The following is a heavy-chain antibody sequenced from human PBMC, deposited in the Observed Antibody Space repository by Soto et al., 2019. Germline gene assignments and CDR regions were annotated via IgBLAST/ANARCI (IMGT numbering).Heavy chain of an antibody. CDR2: INHSGST. D-gene: IGHD5-18*01. CDR3: ARLRGYSYGYSDY. Sequence: SETLSLTCAVYGGSFSGYYWSWIRQPPGKGLEWIGEINHSGSTNYNPSLKSRVTISVDTSKNQFSLKLSSVTAADTAVYYCARLRGYSYGYSDYWGQGTLVTVSS. V-gene: IGHV4-34*01. CDR1: GGSFSGYY. J-gene: IGHJ4*02.